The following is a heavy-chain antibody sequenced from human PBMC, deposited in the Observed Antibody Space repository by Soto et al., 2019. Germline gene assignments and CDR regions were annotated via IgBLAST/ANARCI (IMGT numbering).Heavy chain of an antibody. D-gene: IGHD5-12*01. CDR2: ISGSDQST. CDR1: GFPFSTYD. CDR3: VKGGWLDE. V-gene: IGHV3-23*01. Sequence: EVQLLESGGGLVQPGGSLRLSCAASGFPFSTYDMSWVRQAPGKGLEWVSVISGSDQSTYYADSLNGRFTISRDNSQNTLYLQMDSLRVEDTAVYHFVKGGWLDEWGQGTLVTVSS. J-gene: IGHJ4*02.